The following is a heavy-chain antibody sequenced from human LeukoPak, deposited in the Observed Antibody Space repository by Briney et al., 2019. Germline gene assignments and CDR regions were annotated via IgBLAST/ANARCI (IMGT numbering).Heavy chain of an antibody. CDR3: ARDMSTKYTFDY. V-gene: IGHV3-30-3*01. Sequence: PGGSLRLSCAASGFTFSSYAIHWVRQAPGKGLDWVTFISYDGNTEYYADSVKGRFTISRDNSKNTVYLQMNSLRPEDTAVYYCARDMSTKYTFDYPGQGTLVTVSS. CDR2: ISYDGNTE. J-gene: IGHJ4*02. CDR1: GFTFSSYA. D-gene: IGHD1-1*01.